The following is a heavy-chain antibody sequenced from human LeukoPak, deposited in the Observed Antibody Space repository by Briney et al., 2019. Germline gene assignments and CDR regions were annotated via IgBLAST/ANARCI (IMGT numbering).Heavy chain of an antibody. V-gene: IGHV3-11*06. CDR1: GSTFSDYY. D-gene: IGHD5-18*01. Sequence: PGGSLRLSCAASGSTFSDYYMSWIRQAPGKGLEWVSYIGSSSSYTNYADSVKGRFTISRDDAKNSLYLQMNSLRAEDTAVYYCARVRGYGYYYFDYWGQGTLVTVSS. CDR3: ARVRGYGYYYFDY. CDR2: IGSSSSYT. J-gene: IGHJ4*02.